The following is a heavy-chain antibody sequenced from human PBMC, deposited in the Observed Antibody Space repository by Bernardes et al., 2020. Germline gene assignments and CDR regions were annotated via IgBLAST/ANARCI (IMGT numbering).Heavy chain of an antibody. CDR2: IRSKANSYAT. V-gene: IGHV3-73*01. CDR3: TRHVFYYYGMDV. CDR1: GFTFSGSA. J-gene: IGHJ6*02. Sequence: GGSLRLSCAASGFTFSGSAMHWVRQASGKGLEWVGRIRSKANSYATAYAASVKGRFTISRDDSKNTAYLQMNSLKTEDTAVYYCTRHVFYYYGMDVWGQGTTVTVSS.